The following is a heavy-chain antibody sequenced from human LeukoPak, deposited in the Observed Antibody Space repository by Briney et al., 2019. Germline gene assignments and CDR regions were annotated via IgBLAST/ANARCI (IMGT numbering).Heavy chain of an antibody. CDR3: AKGSSSSRPYYFDY. Sequence: GGSLRLSCAASGFTFSSYAMSWVRQAPGKGLEWVSAITDSSTSTYYADSVKGRSTISRDNSKNTLYLQMNSLRAEDTAVYYCAKGSSSSRPYYFDYWGQGTLVTVSS. CDR2: ITDSSTST. D-gene: IGHD6-13*01. J-gene: IGHJ4*02. V-gene: IGHV3-23*01. CDR1: GFTFSSYA.